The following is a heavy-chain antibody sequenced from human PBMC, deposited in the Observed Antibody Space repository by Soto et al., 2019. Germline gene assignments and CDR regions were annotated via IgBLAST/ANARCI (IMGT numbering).Heavy chain of an antibody. Sequence: GASVKVSCKASGYTFTDYGISWVRQAPGQGLEWIGWISAYNGNTNNAQKLQDRVTMTTDSSTSTAYMELRSLRSDDTAVYYCARVGDIVVVGPWFGPWGQGTMVTVYS. CDR1: GYTFTDYG. V-gene: IGHV1-18*04. CDR2: ISAYNGNT. D-gene: IGHD2-2*01. CDR3: ARVGDIVVVGPWFGP. J-gene: IGHJ5*02.